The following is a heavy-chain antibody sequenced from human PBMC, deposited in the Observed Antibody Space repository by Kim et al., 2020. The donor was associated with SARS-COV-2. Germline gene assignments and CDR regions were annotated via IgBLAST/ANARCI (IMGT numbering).Heavy chain of an antibody. CDR2: IWYDGSNK. V-gene: IGHV3-33*01. CDR1: GFTFSSYG. Sequence: GGSLRLSCAASGFTFSSYGMHWVRQAPGKGLEWVAVIWYDGSNKYYADSVKGRFTISRDNSKNTLYLQMNSLRAEDTAVYYCAREGIVVVPAAISGAFDIWGQGTMVTVSS. J-gene: IGHJ3*02. CDR3: AREGIVVVPAAISGAFDI. D-gene: IGHD2-2*01.